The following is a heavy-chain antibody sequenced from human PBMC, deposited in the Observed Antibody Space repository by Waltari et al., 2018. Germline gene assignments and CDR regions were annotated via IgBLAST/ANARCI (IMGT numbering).Heavy chain of an antibody. J-gene: IGHJ4*02. CDR2: ISPILGIA. V-gene: IGHV1-69*04. CDR1: GGTFSSYA. D-gene: IGHD3-10*01. Sequence: QVQLVQSGAEVKKPGSSVTVSCKASGGTFSSYAISWVRQAPGQGLEWMGGISPILGIANYAQKFQGRVTITADESTSTAYMELSRLRSEDTAVYYCARFMVGGVFDYWGQGTLVTVSS. CDR3: ARFMVGGVFDY.